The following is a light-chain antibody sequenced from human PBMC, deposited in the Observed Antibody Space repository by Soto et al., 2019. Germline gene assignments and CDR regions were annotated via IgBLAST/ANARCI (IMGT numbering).Light chain of an antibody. CDR1: QTVTSNY. V-gene: IGKV3-20*01. CDR3: QQYGSSPRT. Sequence: EIVLTQSPGTLSLSLGERATLSCRASQTVTSNYLAWYQQKPGQAPRLLIYGASGRATGIPDRFSGSGSGTDFTLTISRVEPEDFAVYYCQQYGSSPRTFGHGTKVDIK. CDR2: GAS. J-gene: IGKJ1*01.